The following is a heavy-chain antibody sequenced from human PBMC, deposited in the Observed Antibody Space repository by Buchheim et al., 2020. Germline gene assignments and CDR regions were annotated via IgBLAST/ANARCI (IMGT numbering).Heavy chain of an antibody. CDR1: GGSISSGGYY. D-gene: IGHD6-6*01. Sequence: QVQLQESGPGLVKPSQTLSLTCTVSGGSISSGGYYWSWIRQRPGKGLEWIGYIYYRGSTYYNPSLKSRVTISVNTSKNPFSLKMSSVTAADTAGYYCARGVTRAALDVWGQGTT. J-gene: IGHJ6*02. V-gene: IGHV4-31*03. CDR2: IYYRGST. CDR3: ARGVTRAALDV.